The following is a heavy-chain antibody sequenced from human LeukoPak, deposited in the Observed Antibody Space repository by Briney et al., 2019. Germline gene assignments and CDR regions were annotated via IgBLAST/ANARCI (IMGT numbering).Heavy chain of an antibody. D-gene: IGHD3-22*01. J-gene: IGHJ3*02. CDR1: GYSFTSYW. Sequence: GESLKISCKGSGYSFTSYWIGWVRQMPGKGLEWMGIIYPGDSDTRHSPSFQGQVTISADKSISTAYLQWSSLKASDTAMYYCARAPHSSGYYYDDAFDIWGQGTMVTVSS. CDR2: IYPGDSDT. CDR3: ARAPHSSGYYYDDAFDI. V-gene: IGHV5-51*01.